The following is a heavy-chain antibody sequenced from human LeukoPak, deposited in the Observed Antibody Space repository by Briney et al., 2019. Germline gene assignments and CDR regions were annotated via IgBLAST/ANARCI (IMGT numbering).Heavy chain of an antibody. D-gene: IGHD3-22*01. CDR2: INPNSGGT. J-gene: IGHJ4*02. V-gene: IGHV1-2*02. CDR1: GYTFTGYY. Sequence: ASVKVSCKASGYTFTGYYMHWVRQAPGQGLEWMGWINPNSGGTNYAQKFQGRVTMTRDTSISTAYMELSRLRSDDTAVYYCARAEGGYDSSGYTVDYWGQGTLSPSPQ. CDR3: ARAEGGYDSSGYTVDY.